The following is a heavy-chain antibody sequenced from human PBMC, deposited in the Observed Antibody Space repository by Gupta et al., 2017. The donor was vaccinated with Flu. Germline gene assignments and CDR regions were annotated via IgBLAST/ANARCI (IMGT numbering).Heavy chain of an antibody. D-gene: IGHD1-7*01. CDR2: ISGSGGST. Sequence: EVQLLESGGGLVQPGGSLRLSCAASDFTFSSYAMSWVRQAPGKGLEWVSAISGSGGSTYYADSVKCRFTISRDNSKNTLYLQMNSLRAEDTAVYYCAKGSGNYGSSNYFDYWGQGTLVTVSS. CDR1: DFTFSSYA. V-gene: IGHV3-23*01. CDR3: AKGSGNYGSSNYFDY. J-gene: IGHJ4*02.